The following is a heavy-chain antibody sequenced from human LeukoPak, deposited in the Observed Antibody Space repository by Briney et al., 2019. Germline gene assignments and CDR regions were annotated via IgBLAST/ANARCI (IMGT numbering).Heavy chain of an antibody. CDR3: ARSREGIYYDSSGYYSYFDY. Sequence: SETLSLTCAVYGGSFSGYYWSWIRQPPGKGLEWIGEINHSGSTNYNPSLKSRVTISVDTSKNQFSLKLSSVTAADTAVYYCARSREGIYYDSSGYYSYFDYWGQGTLVTVSS. J-gene: IGHJ4*02. D-gene: IGHD3-22*01. V-gene: IGHV4-34*01. CDR2: INHSGST. CDR1: GGSFSGYY.